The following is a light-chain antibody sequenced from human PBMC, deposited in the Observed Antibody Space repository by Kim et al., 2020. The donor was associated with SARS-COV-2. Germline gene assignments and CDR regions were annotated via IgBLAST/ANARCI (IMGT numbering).Light chain of an antibody. V-gene: IGKV3-15*01. CDR1: QSVSSD. CDR3: QQYNNWPNS. J-gene: IGKJ2*03. Sequence: SVSSGEIATLSCRASQSVSSDSAWYQQKPGQAPRLLIYGASTRATGIPARFSGSGSATEFTLTISSLQSEDFAVYYCQQYNNWPNSFGQGTKLEI. CDR2: GAS.